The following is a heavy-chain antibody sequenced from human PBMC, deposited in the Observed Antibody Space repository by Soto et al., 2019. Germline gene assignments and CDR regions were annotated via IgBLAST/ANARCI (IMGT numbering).Heavy chain of an antibody. J-gene: IGHJ6*02. Sequence: PGGSLRLSCAASGFTFSSYAMSWVRQAPGKGLEWVSAISGSGGSTYYADSVKGRFTISRDNSKNTLYLQMNSLRAEDTAVYYCAKHSSSWYYYYYGMDVWGQGTTVTVSS. CDR3: AKHSSSWYYYYYGMDV. CDR2: ISGSGGST. CDR1: GFTFSSYA. V-gene: IGHV3-23*01. D-gene: IGHD6-13*01.